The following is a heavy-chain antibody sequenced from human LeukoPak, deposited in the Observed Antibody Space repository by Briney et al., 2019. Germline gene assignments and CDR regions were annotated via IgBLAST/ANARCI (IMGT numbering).Heavy chain of an antibody. V-gene: IGHV3-23*01. CDR1: GFTLSSFA. CDR3: AKERASSSWKGMDV. D-gene: IGHD6-13*01. J-gene: IGHJ6*02. CDR2: IVGSGAST. Sequence: GGSLRLSCAASGFTLSSFAMSWVRQAPGKGLEWVSAIVGSGASTYYADSVKGRFTISRDNSKNTLHLQMNSLRAEDTAVYYCAKERASSSWKGMDVWGQGTTVTVSS.